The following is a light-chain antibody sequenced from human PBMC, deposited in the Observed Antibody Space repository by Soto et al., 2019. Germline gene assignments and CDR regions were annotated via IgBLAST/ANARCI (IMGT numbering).Light chain of an antibody. CDR2: AAS. Sequence: IQLTQSPSSLSASVGDRVTITCRASQAISGYLVWYQQNPGRAPKLLIYAASTLQSGVPSRFSGSGSGTDFTLTISSLHPADFATYYCQQFKGYPYTFGQGTKVDIK. V-gene: IGKV1-9*01. J-gene: IGKJ2*01. CDR3: QQFKGYPYT. CDR1: QAISGY.